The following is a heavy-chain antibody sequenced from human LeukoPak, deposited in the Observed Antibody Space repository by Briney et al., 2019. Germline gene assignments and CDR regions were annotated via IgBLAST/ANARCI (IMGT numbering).Heavy chain of an antibody. V-gene: IGHV3-66*01. CDR1: GVTVSNSY. CDR2: IYSGGST. J-gene: IGHJ2*01. Sequence: GGSLRLSCAASGVTVSNSYMSWVRQAPGKGLEWVSLIYSGGSTYYADSVKGRFSISRDRSKNTVDLQMNSLRAEDTAVYYCARAMVRGLIVWYFDVWGRGTLVTVSS. CDR3: ARAMVRGLIVWYFDV. D-gene: IGHD3-10*01.